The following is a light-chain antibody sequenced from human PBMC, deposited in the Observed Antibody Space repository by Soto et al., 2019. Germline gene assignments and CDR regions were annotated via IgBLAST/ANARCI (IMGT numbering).Light chain of an antibody. J-gene: IGLJ3*02. CDR2: EVS. CDR1: SNDVGGYNF. CDR3: SSYTGSSSSWV. Sequence: QSALTQPRSVSGSPGQSVTISCTGTSNDVGGYNFVSWYQQHPGKAPKLMIFEVSSRPSGVSSRFSGSKSGNAASLTISGLQAEDEADYYCSSYTGSSSSWVFGGGTKLTVL. V-gene: IGLV2-14*01.